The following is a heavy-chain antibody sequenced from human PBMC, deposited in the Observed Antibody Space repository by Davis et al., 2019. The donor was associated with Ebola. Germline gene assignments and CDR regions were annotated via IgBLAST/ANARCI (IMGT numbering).Heavy chain of an antibody. J-gene: IGHJ6*04. D-gene: IGHD7-27*01. CDR2: INPSGGST. CDR3: ARETGDGGGMDV. Sequence: ASVKVSCKASGYTFITYYIHWVRHAPGQGLEWMGIINPSGGSTTYAQKFQGRVTITRDTSTSTAYMELSSLRSEDTAVYYCARETGDGGGMDVWGKGTTVTVSS. CDR1: GYTFITYY. V-gene: IGHV1-46*01.